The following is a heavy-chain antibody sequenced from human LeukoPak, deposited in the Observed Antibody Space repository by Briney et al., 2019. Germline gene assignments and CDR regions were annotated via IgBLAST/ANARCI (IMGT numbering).Heavy chain of an antibody. CDR2: ISYDGSNK. D-gene: IGHD3-22*01. V-gene: IGHV3-30*03. Sequence: GRSLRLPCAASGFTFSSYGMHWVRQAPGKGLEWVAVISYDGSNKYYADSVKGRFTISRDNSKNTLYLQVNSLRAEDTAVYYCAPEPAYYYDSNRFDYWGQGTLVTVSS. J-gene: IGHJ4*02. CDR3: APEPAYYYDSNRFDY. CDR1: GFTFSSYG.